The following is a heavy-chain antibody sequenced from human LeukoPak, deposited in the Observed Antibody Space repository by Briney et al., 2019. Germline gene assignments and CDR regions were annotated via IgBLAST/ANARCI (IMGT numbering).Heavy chain of an antibody. CDR1: GGSISGYY. Sequence: PSGALSLTCTVSGGSISGYYWSWIRQPPGKRLEGMGYVYDTGATNYNPPLKRRCTISIDTANNKFSLYLSSVTAADTAVYYCARLPLIATTRGGFDLWGQGTLVTVSS. CDR3: ARLPLIATTRGGFDL. V-gene: IGHV4-59*08. D-gene: IGHD1/OR15-1a*01. J-gene: IGHJ5*02. CDR2: VYDTGAT.